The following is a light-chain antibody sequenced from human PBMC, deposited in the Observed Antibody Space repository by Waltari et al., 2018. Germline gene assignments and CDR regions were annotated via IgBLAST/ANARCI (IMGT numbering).Light chain of an antibody. J-gene: IGLJ3*02. CDR1: SSHVGGYNS. Sequence: QSALTTTRAVYGSPGPSVTISCTGNSSHVGGYNSVSWYQQHPGQAPKLMVYNVSKRSSGVPDRFSGSKSGNTASLTISGLQAEDEADYYCCSYAGSYEVFGGGTKLTVL. V-gene: IGLV2-11*01. CDR2: NVS. CDR3: CSYAGSYEV.